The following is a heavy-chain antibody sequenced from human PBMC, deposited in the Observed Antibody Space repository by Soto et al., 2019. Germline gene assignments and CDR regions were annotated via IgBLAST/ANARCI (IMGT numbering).Heavy chain of an antibody. J-gene: IGHJ4*02. CDR2: ISSGGRT. Sequence: EVQLVESGGGLVQPGGSLRLSCAASGFTVSNFYMTWVRQAPGKGLEWVSVISSGGRTYYADSVKGRVTISRDNAKNTLYLEMKSLRAGDTAVYYCARDTFGGAYDFWHGGQGTLVTVSS. CDR3: ARDTFGGAYDFWH. V-gene: IGHV3-66*01. CDR1: GFTVSNFY. D-gene: IGHD3-3*01.